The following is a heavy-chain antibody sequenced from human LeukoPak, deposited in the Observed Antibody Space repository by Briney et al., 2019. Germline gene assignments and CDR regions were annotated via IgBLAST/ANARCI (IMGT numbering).Heavy chain of an antibody. D-gene: IGHD2-2*01. J-gene: IGHJ5*02. CDR2: ISYDGSNK. CDR1: GFTFSSYS. Sequence: GGSLRLSCAASGFTFSSYSMNWVRQAPGKGLEWVAVISYDGSNKYYADSVKGRFTISRDNSKNTLYLQMNSLRAEDTAVYYCARDLGCSSTSCYGNWFDPWGQGTLVTVSS. V-gene: IGHV3-30*03. CDR3: ARDLGCSSTSCYGNWFDP.